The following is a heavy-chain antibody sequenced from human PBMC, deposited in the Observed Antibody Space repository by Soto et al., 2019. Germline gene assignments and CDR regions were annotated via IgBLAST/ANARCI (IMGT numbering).Heavy chain of an antibody. CDR1: GYTFTSYA. J-gene: IGHJ4*02. CDR3: GTSIVVVTSLDY. CDR2: INADNGNT. V-gene: IGHV1-3*05. Sequence: QVQLVQSGAEEKKPGASVKVSCKASGYTFTSYAMHWVRQAPGQRLEWMGWINADNGNTKYSQKFQGRVTMTRNTPERTAYMELSSRRSEDTAVYYCGTSIVVVTSLDYWGQGTLVTVSS. D-gene: IGHD2-21*02.